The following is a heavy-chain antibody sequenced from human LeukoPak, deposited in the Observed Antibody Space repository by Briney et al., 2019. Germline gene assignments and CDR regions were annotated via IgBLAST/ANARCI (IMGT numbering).Heavy chain of an antibody. CDR1: GYTFTSYY. J-gene: IGHJ3*02. D-gene: IGHD4-23*01. V-gene: IGHV1-46*01. Sequence: ASVKVSCKASGYTFTSYYMDWVRQAPGQGLEWMGIINPNSGRTGYAQKFQGRITMTRDMSTSTVYMELSSLRCEDTAVYYCASLAGGNSESGDAFDIWGQGTMVTVSS. CDR3: ASLAGGNSESGDAFDI. CDR2: INPNSGRT.